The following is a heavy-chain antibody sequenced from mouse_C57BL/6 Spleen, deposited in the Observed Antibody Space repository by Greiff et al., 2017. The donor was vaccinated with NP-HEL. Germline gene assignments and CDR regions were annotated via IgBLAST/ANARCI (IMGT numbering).Heavy chain of an antibody. CDR3: ARFGPYYAMDY. V-gene: IGHV1-64*01. J-gene: IGHJ4*01. Sequence: VQLQQPGAELVKPGASVKLSCKASGYTFTSYWMHWVKQRPGQGLEWIGMIHPNSGSTNYNEKFKSKATLTVDKSSSTAYMQLSSLTSEDSAVYYCARFGPYYAMDYWGQGTSVTVSS. CDR2: IHPNSGST. CDR1: GYTFTSYW.